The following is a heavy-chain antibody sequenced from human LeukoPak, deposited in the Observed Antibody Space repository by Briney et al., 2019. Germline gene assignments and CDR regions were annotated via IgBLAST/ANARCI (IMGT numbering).Heavy chain of an antibody. CDR3: ARDRIRFGELSYFDY. J-gene: IGHJ4*02. CDR1: GGSIGNNRYY. CDR2: IYYSGVT. D-gene: IGHD3-10*01. V-gene: IGHV4-39*07. Sequence: PSETLSLTCTVSGGSIGNNRYYWGWIRQPPGKGLEWIGNIYYSGVTSYNPSLKSRVTMSVNTPKNQFSLKLSSVTAADTAVYYCARDRIRFGELSYFDYWGQGSLVTVSP.